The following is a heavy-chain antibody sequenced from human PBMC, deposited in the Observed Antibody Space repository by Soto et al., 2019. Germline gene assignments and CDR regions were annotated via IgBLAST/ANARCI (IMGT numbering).Heavy chain of an antibody. J-gene: IGHJ3*02. CDR3: ARDEPTYYDFWSGPKDAFDI. Sequence: ASVKVSSKASGYTLTRYGIIWVRQAPGQGLEWMGWISAYNGNTNYAQKLQGRVTMTTDTSTSTAYMELRSLRSDDTAVYYCARDEPTYYDFWSGPKDAFDIWGQGTMVTVSS. CDR1: GYTLTRYG. D-gene: IGHD3-3*01. CDR2: ISAYNGNT. V-gene: IGHV1-18*01.